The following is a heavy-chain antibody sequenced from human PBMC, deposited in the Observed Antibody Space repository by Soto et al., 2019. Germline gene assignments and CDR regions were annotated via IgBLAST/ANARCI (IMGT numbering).Heavy chain of an antibody. V-gene: IGHV3-23*01. CDR3: AREGFTMVRGVCITAGFFDY. Sequence: EVQLLESGGGLVQPGGSLRLSCGASGFTLSSYAMSWVRQAPGKGLEWVSGISGTGGSINYADSMKGRFTISRDNSKNTLYLQMNSLRAEDTAVYYCAREGFTMVRGVCITAGFFDYWGQGTLVTVSS. CDR1: GFTLSSYA. J-gene: IGHJ4*02. CDR2: ISGTGGSI. D-gene: IGHD3-10*01.